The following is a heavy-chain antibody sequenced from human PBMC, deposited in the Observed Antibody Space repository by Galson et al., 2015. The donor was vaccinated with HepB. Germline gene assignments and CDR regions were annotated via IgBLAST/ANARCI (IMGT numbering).Heavy chain of an antibody. CDR2: IKHDGSET. D-gene: IGHD3-22*01. Sequence: SLRLSCAASEFNFSSYWMTWFRQAPGKGLEWVANIKHDGSETWYVDSMRGRFTISRDNAKNSLYLQMNSLRVEDTAVYYCARAGDRSGYFQLRWFDPWGQGTLVTVSS. J-gene: IGHJ5*02. CDR3: ARAGDRSGYFQLRWFDP. CDR1: EFNFSSYW. V-gene: IGHV3-7*01.